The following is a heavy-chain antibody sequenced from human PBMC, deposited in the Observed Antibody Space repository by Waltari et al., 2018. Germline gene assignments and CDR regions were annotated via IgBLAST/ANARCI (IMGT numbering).Heavy chain of an antibody. V-gene: IGHV1-3*01. CDR3: ARPPGTYSIGWYGV. CDR1: GYTFTSYA. CDR2: TNAGNGNT. D-gene: IGHD6-19*01. Sequence: QVQLVQSGAEVKKPGASVKVSCKASGYTFTSYAMHWVRQAPGQRLEWMGWTNAGNGNTKYSQKFQGRVTITMDTSASTAYMELSSLRSEDTAVYYFARPPGTYSIGWYGVWGQGTLVTVSS. J-gene: IGHJ4*02.